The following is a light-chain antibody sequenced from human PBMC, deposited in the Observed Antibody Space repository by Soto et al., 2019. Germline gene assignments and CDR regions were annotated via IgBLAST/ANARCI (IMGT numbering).Light chain of an antibody. CDR3: QLYGASPPYT. CDR1: QSVNSRY. Sequence: EIVLTQSPGTLSLSPGERGTLSCRASQSVNSRYVAWYQQKPGQAPRLLIYGASSRATGVPDRFSGSGSGTEFTLIISRLEPEDVAVYFRQLYGASPPYTFGQGSKLEIK. J-gene: IGKJ2*01. V-gene: IGKV3-20*01. CDR2: GAS.